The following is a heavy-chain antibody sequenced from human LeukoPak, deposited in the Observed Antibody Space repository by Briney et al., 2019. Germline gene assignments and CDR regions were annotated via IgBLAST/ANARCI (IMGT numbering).Heavy chain of an antibody. J-gene: IGHJ4*02. V-gene: IGHV3-30*02. Sequence: PGGSLRLSCAASGFTFSSYGMHWVRQGPGKGLEWVAFIRYDGSNKYYADSVKGRFTISRDNSKNTLYLQMNSLRAEDTAVYYCAKVEEPLTPPIPYNRRPHNFDYWGQGTLVTVSS. D-gene: IGHD1-1*01. CDR1: GFTFSSYG. CDR2: IRYDGSNK. CDR3: AKVEEPLTPPIPYNRRPHNFDY.